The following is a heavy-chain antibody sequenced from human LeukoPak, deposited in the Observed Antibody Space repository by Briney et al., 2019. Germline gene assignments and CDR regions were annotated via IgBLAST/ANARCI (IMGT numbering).Heavy chain of an antibody. V-gene: IGHV3-23*01. CDR1: GFTFSNYA. Sequence: GGSLRLSCAASGFTFSNYAMSWVRQAPGKGLEWVSAISGSASSTYHADSVKGRFTISRDNSKNTLYLQMNSLRAEDTALYYCAKHLGYSTSSGIDYWGQGTLVTVSS. D-gene: IGHD6-6*01. J-gene: IGHJ4*02. CDR3: AKHLGYSTSSGIDY. CDR2: ISGSASST.